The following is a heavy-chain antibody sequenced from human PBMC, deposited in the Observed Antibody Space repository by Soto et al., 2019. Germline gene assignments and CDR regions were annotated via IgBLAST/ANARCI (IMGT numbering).Heavy chain of an antibody. V-gene: IGHV1-69*06. Sequence: QVQLVQSGAEVKKPGSSVKVSCKASGGTFSSYAISWVRQAPGQGLEWMGGIIPIFGTANYAQKFQGRVTITADKSTSTAYLELSSLRSEDTAVYYCASDKVVVAATRYSYYGMDVWGQGTTVTVSS. CDR3: ASDKVVVAATRYSYYGMDV. J-gene: IGHJ6*02. D-gene: IGHD2-15*01. CDR1: GGTFSSYA. CDR2: IIPIFGTA.